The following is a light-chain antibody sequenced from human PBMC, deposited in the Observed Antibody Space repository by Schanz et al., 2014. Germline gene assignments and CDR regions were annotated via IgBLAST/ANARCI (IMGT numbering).Light chain of an antibody. CDR3: QSYDSSLSVV. V-gene: IGLV2-14*03. Sequence: QSALTQPASVSGSPGQSITISCTGTSSDVGRYNYVSWYQQHPGKAPELMIYDVSNRPSGVSNRFSGSKSGNTASLTISGLQAEDEADYYCQSYDSSLSVVFGGGTKLTVL. J-gene: IGLJ2*01. CDR1: SSDVGRYNY. CDR2: DVS.